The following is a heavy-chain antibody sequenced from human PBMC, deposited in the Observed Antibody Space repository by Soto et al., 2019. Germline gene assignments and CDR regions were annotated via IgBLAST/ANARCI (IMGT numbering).Heavy chain of an antibody. CDR2: IWFDGSNK. CDR3: ARGEGGRVVRYYYGMDV. CDR1: RFTFSSYG. D-gene: IGHD2-21*01. J-gene: IGHJ6*02. Sequence: PGGSLRLSCAASRFTFSSYGMHWVRQAPVKGLEWVAAIWFDGSNKYYADSVKGRFTISRDNSKNTLYLQMNSLRAEDTAVYYCARGEGGRVVRYYYGMDVWGQGTTVTVSS. V-gene: IGHV3-33*01.